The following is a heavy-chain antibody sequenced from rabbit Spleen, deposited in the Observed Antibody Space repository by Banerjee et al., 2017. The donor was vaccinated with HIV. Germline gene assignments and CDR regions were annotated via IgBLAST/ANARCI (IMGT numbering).Heavy chain of an antibody. CDR1: GIDFSSYG. V-gene: IGHV1S45*01. CDR2: VYAGSSGST. D-gene: IGHD1-1*01. CDR3: ARDLDGVIGWNFGW. Sequence: QEQLKETGGGLVQPGGSLTLSCKASGIDFSSYGISWVRQAPGKGLEWIACVYAGSSGSTYSATWAKGRFTISKTSSTTVTLQMTSLTAADTATYFCARDLDGVIGWNFGWWGPGTLVTVS. J-gene: IGHJ4*01.